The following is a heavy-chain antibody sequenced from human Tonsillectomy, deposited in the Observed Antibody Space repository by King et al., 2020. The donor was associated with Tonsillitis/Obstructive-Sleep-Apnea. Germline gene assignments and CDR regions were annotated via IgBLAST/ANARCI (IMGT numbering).Heavy chain of an antibody. CDR3: ARGEDFWSGPHDY. Sequence: VQLQQWGAGLLKPSETLSLTCAVYGGSFSGYYWSWIRQPPGKGLEWIGEINHSGSTNYNPSLTSRVTLSVDTSQNQFSLKLSSVTAADTAVYYCARGEDFWSGPHDYWGQGTLVTVSS. V-gene: IGHV4-34*01. J-gene: IGHJ4*02. CDR2: INHSGST. CDR1: GGSFSGYY. D-gene: IGHD3-3*01.